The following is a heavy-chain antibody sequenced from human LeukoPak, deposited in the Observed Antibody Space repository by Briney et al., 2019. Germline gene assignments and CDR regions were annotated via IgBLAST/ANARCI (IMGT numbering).Heavy chain of an antibody. CDR3: TTDPGWLYFQQ. CDR2: IYSGGNT. J-gene: IGHJ1*01. D-gene: IGHD2-15*01. Sequence: GESLRLSCTVSGFTVSSNSWSWVRQAPGKGLEWVSFIYSGGNTHYSDSVKGRFTISRDNSKNTLYLQMSGLRAEDTAVYYCTTDPGWLYFQQWGQGTLVTVSS. CDR1: GFTVSSNS. V-gene: IGHV3-53*01.